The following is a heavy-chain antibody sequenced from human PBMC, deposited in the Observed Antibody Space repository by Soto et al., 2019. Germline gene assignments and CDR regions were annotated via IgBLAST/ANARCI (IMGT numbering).Heavy chain of an antibody. CDR3: AAAPLGFRYYYGMDV. V-gene: IGHV1-58*02. D-gene: IGHD3-10*01. Sequence: QMQLVQSGPEVKKPGTSVKVSCKASGFTFTSSAMQWVRQARGQRLEWIGWIVVGSGNTNYAQKFQERVPITRDMSTSTAYMELSSLRSEDTAVYYCAAAPLGFRYYYGMDVWGQGTTVTVSS. CDR2: IVVGSGNT. J-gene: IGHJ6*02. CDR1: GFTFTSSA.